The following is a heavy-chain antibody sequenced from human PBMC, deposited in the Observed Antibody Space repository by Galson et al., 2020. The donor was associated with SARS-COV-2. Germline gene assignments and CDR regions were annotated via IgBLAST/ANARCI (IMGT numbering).Heavy chain of an antibody. Sequence: TGGSLRLSCLSSGFTFGYYASHWVRQTPGKGLEWVAVISYDGSYQYYADSVKGRLTISRDNRKNTLYLEIYTLRPEDTAVYYCAKDRGSGSKSDYYYGLDAWGQGTTVIVSS. CDR2: ISYDGSYQ. D-gene: IGHD5-12*01. CDR1: GFTFGYYA. V-gene: IGHV3-30*18. CDR3: AKDRGSGSKSDYYYGLDA. J-gene: IGHJ6*02.